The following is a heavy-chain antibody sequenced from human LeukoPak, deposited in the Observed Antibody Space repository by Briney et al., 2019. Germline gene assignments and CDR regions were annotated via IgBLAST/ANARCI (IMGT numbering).Heavy chain of an antibody. Sequence: PGGSLTLSCAASGFTFSGYSMNWVRQAPGKGLEWVSYISSSSSTIYYADSVKGRFTISRDNAKNTLYLQMNSLRAEDTAVYYCAKAIVVLISGQFWDYWGQGTLVTVSS. D-gene: IGHD3-22*01. CDR3: AKAIVVLISGQFWDY. CDR1: GFTFSGYS. CDR2: ISSSSSTI. J-gene: IGHJ4*02. V-gene: IGHV3-48*01.